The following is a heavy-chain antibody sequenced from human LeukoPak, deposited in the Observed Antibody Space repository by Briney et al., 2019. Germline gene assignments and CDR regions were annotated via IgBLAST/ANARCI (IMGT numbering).Heavy chain of an antibody. V-gene: IGHV3-23*01. Sequence: GGSLRLSCAASGFTFSSYVMNWVRQAPGKGLEWVSGISDSGGSTYYADSVKGRFSISRDNSKNTLYLQMNSLRAEDTAVYYCAKLPGRAADYWGQGTLVTVSS. CDR3: AKLPGRAADY. CDR2: ISDSGGST. CDR1: GFTFSSYV. J-gene: IGHJ4*02.